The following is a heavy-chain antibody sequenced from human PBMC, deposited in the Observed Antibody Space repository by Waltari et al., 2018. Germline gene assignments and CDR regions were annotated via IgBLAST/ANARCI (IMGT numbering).Heavy chain of an antibody. Sequence: QVQLQESGPGLVKPSETLSLTCTVSGGSISRYYWSWIRQPPGKGLEWVGYIYYSGSTNYNPSLKSRVTISVDTSKNQFSLKLSSVTAADTAVYYCARDLDTYYFDYWGQGTLVTVSS. CDR3: ARDLDTYYFDY. CDR1: GGSISRYY. D-gene: IGHD3-3*01. V-gene: IGHV4-59*01. J-gene: IGHJ4*02. CDR2: IYYSGST.